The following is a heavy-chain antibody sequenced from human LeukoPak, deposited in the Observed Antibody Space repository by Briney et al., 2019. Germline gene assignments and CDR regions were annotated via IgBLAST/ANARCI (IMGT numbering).Heavy chain of an antibody. CDR3: AKHRPTLRYFDWLLYYFDY. D-gene: IGHD3-9*01. V-gene: IGHV3-23*01. CDR1: GFTFSSYA. CDR2: ISGSGGST. J-gene: IGHJ4*02. Sequence: PGGSLRLSCAASGFTFSSYAMSWVRQAPGKGLEWVPAISGSGGSTYYADSVKGRFTISRDNSKNTLYLQMNSLRAEDTAVYYCAKHRPTLRYFDWLLYYFDYWGQGTLVTVSS.